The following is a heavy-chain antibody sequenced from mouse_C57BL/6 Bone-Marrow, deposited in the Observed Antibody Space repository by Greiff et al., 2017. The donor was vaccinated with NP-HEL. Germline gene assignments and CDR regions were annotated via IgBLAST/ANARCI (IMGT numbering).Heavy chain of an antibody. V-gene: IGHV1-81*01. Sequence: VQLQESGAELARPGASVKLSCKASGYTFTSYGISWVKQRTGQGLEWIGEIYPRSGNTYYNEKFKGKATLTADKSSSTAYMELRSLTSEDSAVYVCARWPLDYDEAYWGQGTLVTVSA. D-gene: IGHD2-4*01. CDR1: GYTFTSYG. J-gene: IGHJ3*01. CDR2: IYPRSGNT. CDR3: ARWPLDYDEAY.